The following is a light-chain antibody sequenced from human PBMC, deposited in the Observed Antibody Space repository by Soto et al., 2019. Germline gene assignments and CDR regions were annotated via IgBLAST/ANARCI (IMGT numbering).Light chain of an antibody. CDR2: SNN. CDR1: SSNIGSNT. J-gene: IGLJ2*01. Sequence: QPVLAQPPSASGTPGERVTISCSGSSSNIGSNTVNWYQQLPGTAPKLLIHSNNQRPSGVPARFSGSKSGTSASLAISGLQSEDEAAYYCAAWDDSLSGLVFGGGTKLTVL. CDR3: AAWDDSLSGLV. V-gene: IGLV1-44*01.